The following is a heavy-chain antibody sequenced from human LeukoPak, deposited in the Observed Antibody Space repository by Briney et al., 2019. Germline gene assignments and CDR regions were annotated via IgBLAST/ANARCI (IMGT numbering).Heavy chain of an antibody. J-gene: IGHJ4*02. CDR3: ARDMTIFGVAYFFDY. CDR1: GFTFSSYS. D-gene: IGHD3-3*01. CDR2: ITSSSSTI. V-gene: IGHV3-48*01. Sequence: PGGSLRLSCAASGFTFSSYSMNWVRQAPGKGLEWVSYITSSSSTIYYTDSVKGRFTISRDNARNSLYLQMNSLRAEDTAVYYCARDMTIFGVAYFFDYWGQGTLVTVSS.